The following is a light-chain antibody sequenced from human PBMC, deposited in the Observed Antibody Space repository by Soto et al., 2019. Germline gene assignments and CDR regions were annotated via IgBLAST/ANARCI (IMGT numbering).Light chain of an antibody. CDR2: DDS. V-gene: IGLV3-21*02. J-gene: IGLJ1*01. CDR3: QVWDDNSDHHV. CDR1: NIGGKS. Sequence: SYELTQTSSVSVAPGQTARIACGGNNIGGKSVHWYQQKPGQAPVVDVYDDSDRPSGIPERFSGSNSGNTATLTISRVEAGDEADYHCQVWDDNSDHHVFGTGTKVTVL.